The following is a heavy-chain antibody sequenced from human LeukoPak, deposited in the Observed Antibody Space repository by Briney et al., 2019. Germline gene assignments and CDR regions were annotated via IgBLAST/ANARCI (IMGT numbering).Heavy chain of an antibody. D-gene: IGHD6-25*01. CDR2: INSDGKST. CDR3: ARRGGYGMNY. V-gene: IGHV3-74*01. J-gene: IGHJ4*02. Sequence: VGALRLSRAASGFTLSNYWMHWVRQAPGKGLVWVSRINSDGKSTSYAHSVKGRFTISRDNAKNTLYLQMNSLRAEDTAVYYCARRGGYGMNYWGQGTLVTVSS. CDR1: GFTLSNYW.